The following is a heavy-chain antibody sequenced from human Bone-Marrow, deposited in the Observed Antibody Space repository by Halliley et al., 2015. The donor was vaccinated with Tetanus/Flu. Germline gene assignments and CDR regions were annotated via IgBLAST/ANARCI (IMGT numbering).Heavy chain of an antibody. Sequence: VANINEDGSEAYDVDSVKGRFSISRDNAKSSLYLQMNSLRAEDPAVYYCAKDPAGAGPDFDHWGQGTLVTVSS. CDR3: AKDPAGAGPDFDH. CDR2: INEDGSEA. J-gene: IGHJ4*02. D-gene: IGHD6-19*01. V-gene: IGHV3-7*03.